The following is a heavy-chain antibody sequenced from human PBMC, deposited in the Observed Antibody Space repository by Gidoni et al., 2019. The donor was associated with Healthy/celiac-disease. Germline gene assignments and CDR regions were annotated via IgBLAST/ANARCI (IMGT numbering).Heavy chain of an antibody. CDR1: GYTLTSYG. Sequence: QVQLVQSGAEVKKPGASVKVSCKASGYTLTSYGISWVRQAPGQGLEWMGWISAYNGSTNYAQKRQGRVTMTTYTSTSTAYMELRCLRSDDTAVYYCARDARGYDFWSGYIYGMDVWGQGTTVTVSS. CDR3: ARDARGYDFWSGYIYGMDV. J-gene: IGHJ6*02. D-gene: IGHD3-3*01. CDR2: ISAYNGST. V-gene: IGHV1-18*01.